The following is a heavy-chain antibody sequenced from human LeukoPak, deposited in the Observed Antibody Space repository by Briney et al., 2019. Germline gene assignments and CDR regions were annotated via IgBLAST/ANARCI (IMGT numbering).Heavy chain of an antibody. J-gene: IGHJ4*02. CDR3: ARDLPDSGTIDY. CDR1: GESFSGYY. CDR2: INHSGST. D-gene: IGHD5-12*01. Sequence: SETLSLTCAVYGESFSGYYWSWIRQPPGKGLEWIGEINHSGSTNYNPSLKSRVTISVDTSKNQFSLKLSSVTAADTAVYYCARDLPDSGTIDYWGQGTLVTVSS. V-gene: IGHV4-34*01.